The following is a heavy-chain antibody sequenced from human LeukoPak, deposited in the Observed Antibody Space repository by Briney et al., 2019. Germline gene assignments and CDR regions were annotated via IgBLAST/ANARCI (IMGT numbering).Heavy chain of an antibody. CDR1: GYTFTSYD. CDR2: MNPNSGNT. J-gene: IGHJ4*02. D-gene: IGHD2-15*01. Sequence: ASVKVSCKASGYTFTSYDINWVRQATGQGLEWMGWMNPNSGNTGYAQKFQGRVTMTRNTSISTAYMELSSLRSEDTAVYYCARRGYCSGGSCYDYWGQGTLVTVSS. V-gene: IGHV1-8*01. CDR3: ARRGYCSGGSCYDY.